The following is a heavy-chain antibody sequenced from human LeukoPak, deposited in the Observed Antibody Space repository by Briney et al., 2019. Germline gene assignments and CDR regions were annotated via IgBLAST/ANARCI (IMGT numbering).Heavy chain of an antibody. V-gene: IGHV3-30-3*02. Sequence: PGGSLRLSCAASGFTFSTYAMYWVRQAPGKGLVWVAFISYDGSNEYYADSVRGRFTISRDNSKNTLYLQMNSLRAEDTAVYYCAKSRVVVVPAANVDYWGQGTLVTVSS. CDR1: GFTFSTYA. CDR2: ISYDGSNE. D-gene: IGHD2-2*01. J-gene: IGHJ4*02. CDR3: AKSRVVVVPAANVDY.